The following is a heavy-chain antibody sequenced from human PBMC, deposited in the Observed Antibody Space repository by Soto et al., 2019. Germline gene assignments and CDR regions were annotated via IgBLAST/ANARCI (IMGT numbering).Heavy chain of an antibody. D-gene: IGHD6-19*01. CDR2: IIPIFGTA. V-gene: IGHV1-69*12. CDR3: ARSRGAVATDGWYFDL. J-gene: IGHJ2*01. Sequence: QVQLVQSGAEVKKPGSSVKVSCKASGGTFSSYAISWVRRAPGQGLEWMGGIIPIFGTANYAQEFQGRVTITADESTSTAYMELSSLRSEDTAVYYCARSRGAVATDGWYFDLWGRGTLVTVSS. CDR1: GGTFSSYA.